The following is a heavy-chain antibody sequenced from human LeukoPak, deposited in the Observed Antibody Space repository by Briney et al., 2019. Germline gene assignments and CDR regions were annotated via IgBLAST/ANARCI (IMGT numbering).Heavy chain of an antibody. Sequence: GGSLRLSCAASGFTVNNNFLSWVRQAPGKGLEWVSVIYGGGAAYYADSVKGRFTISRDTSKNIVSLQMNDLRAEDTAIYYCARDSANYHFAFWGQGTLVTVSS. D-gene: IGHD4/OR15-4a*01. CDR3: ARDSANYHFAF. CDR2: IYGGGAA. CDR1: GFTVNNNF. V-gene: IGHV3-66*01. J-gene: IGHJ4*02.